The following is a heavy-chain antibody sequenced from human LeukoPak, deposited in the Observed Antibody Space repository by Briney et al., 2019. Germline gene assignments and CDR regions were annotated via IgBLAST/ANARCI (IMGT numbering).Heavy chain of an antibody. D-gene: IGHD1-14*01. CDR3: ARHGTISSEGYFDY. V-gene: IGHV4-59*08. Sequence: SETLSLTCSVSGGSVSSYYWSWIRQSPGKGLEWIGYIHNSGRTNYNPSLKSRVTGFVGTSKNQVSLRLSSVTAADTAVYYCARHGTISSEGYFDYWGQGALVTVSS. J-gene: IGHJ4*02. CDR1: GGSVSSYY. CDR2: IHNSGRT.